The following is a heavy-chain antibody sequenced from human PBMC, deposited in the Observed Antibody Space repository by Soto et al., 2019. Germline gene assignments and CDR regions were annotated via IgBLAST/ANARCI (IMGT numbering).Heavy chain of an antibody. CDR3: ARSFDSSSTYGMDV. CDR2: IDPSDSYT. CDR1: GYTFTPYW. V-gene: IGHV5-10-1*01. Sequence: WESLKISFRSSGYTFTPYWINWVRQMPGKGLEWMGRIDPSDSYTKYSPSFQGHVIMSADKSISTAYLHWSSLKASDTAIYYCARSFDSSSTYGMDVWGQGTTVTVSS. D-gene: IGHD6-13*01. J-gene: IGHJ6*02.